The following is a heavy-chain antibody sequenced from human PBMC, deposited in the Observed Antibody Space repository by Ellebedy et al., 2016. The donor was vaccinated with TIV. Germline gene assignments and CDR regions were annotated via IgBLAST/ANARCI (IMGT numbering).Heavy chain of an antibody. CDR2: INTNSGNP. V-gene: IGHV7-4-1*02. D-gene: IGHD7-27*01. CDR3: ARTGIWGNAFDI. J-gene: IGHJ3*02. CDR1: GYTFASYG. Sequence: AASVKVSCKASGYTFASYGVNWVRQAPGQGLEWMGWINTNSGNPTYAQAFTGWIVFSLDTSVSTAYLQISSLRAEDSAVYYCARTGIWGNAFDIWGQGTMVTVSS.